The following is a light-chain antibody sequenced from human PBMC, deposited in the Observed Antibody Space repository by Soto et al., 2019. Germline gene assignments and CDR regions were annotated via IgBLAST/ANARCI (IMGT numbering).Light chain of an antibody. Sequence: EMVLTQSPGTLSLSPGDRATLSCRASQSVSSSFLAWYQQKPGQAPRLLIYGASSRATGIPDRFSGTGSETDFTLTISRLEPEDFAVYYCQQYDNSPITFGQGTRLEIK. CDR2: GAS. J-gene: IGKJ5*01. CDR1: QSVSSSF. V-gene: IGKV3-20*01. CDR3: QQYDNSPIT.